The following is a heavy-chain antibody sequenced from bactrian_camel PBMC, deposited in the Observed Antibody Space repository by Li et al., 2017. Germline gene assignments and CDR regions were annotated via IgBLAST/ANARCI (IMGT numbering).Heavy chain of an antibody. J-gene: IGHJ4*01. D-gene: IGHD1*01. CDR1: GYMYQSYC. V-gene: IGHV3S26*01. CDR3: AARPLNYACTWTIQPLDFRH. Sequence: HVQLVESGGGSVQAGGSLRLSCVASGYMYQSYCMGWFRQGLGKEREGVASLGRGGGTPAYADFVKGRFTISKDIAQNILELEMNNLQPEDTAVYYCAARPLNYACTWTIQPLDFRHWGKGTQVTVSS. CDR2: LGRGGGTP.